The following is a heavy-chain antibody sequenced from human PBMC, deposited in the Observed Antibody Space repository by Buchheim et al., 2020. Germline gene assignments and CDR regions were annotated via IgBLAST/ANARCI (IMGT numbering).Heavy chain of an antibody. Sequence: QVQLVQSGAEVKKPGASVKVFCKASGYTFTSYYMHWVRQAPGQGLEWMGIINPSGGSTRYAQKFQGRVTMNRDTSTSPVYMELSSLRSEDTAVYYCARDRPSDYYDSSGYYPDYWGQGTL. CDR1: GYTFTSYY. CDR3: ARDRPSDYYDSSGYYPDY. V-gene: IGHV1-46*01. J-gene: IGHJ4*02. CDR2: INPSGGST. D-gene: IGHD3-22*01.